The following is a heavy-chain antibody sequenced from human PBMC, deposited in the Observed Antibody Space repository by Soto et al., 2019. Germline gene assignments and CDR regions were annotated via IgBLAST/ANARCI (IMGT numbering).Heavy chain of an antibody. V-gene: IGHV3-23*01. Sequence: EVLLLESGGGLAQPRGSLRLSCAASGFTFSSYPMSWVRQAPGQGLEWVSGIVASGGITYYADSVKGRFTISRDNSKNTLYLQMNSLRAEDTAVYYCAKNSAATIRVGYDYWGQGTLVTVSS. CDR3: AKNSAATIRVGYDY. CDR1: GFTFSSYP. J-gene: IGHJ4*02. D-gene: IGHD5-12*01. CDR2: IVASGGIT.